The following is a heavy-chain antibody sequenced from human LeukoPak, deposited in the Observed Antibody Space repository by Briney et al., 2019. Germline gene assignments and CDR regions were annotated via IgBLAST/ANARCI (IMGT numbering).Heavy chain of an antibody. CDR2: IYHSGST. V-gene: IGHV4-30-2*02. Sequence: SQTLSLTCTVSGGSISSGGYYWSWIRQPPGKGLEWIGYIYHSGSTYYNPSLKSRVTISVDRSKNQFSLKLSSVTAADTAVYYCARGHSYGFGERWFDPWGQGTLVTVSS. CDR1: GGSISSGGYY. J-gene: IGHJ5*01. CDR3: ARGHSYGFGERWFDP. D-gene: IGHD5-18*01.